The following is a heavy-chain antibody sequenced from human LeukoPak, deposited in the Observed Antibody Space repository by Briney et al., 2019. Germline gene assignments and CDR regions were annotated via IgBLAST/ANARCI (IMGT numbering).Heavy chain of an antibody. J-gene: IGHJ5*02. CDR1: GGSFRGYY. Sequence: SETLSLTXAVYGGSFRGYYWSWIRQPPGKGLEWIGEINHSGSTNYNPSLKSRVTISVDTSKNQFSLKLSSVTAADTAVYYCARVGYGVYGSKKGLDPWGQGTLVTVSS. D-gene: IGHD2-8*01. CDR2: INHSGST. V-gene: IGHV4-34*01. CDR3: ARVGYGVYGSKKGLDP.